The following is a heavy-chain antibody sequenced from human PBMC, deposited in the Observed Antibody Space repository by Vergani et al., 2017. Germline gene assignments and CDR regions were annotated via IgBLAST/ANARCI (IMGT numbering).Heavy chain of an antibody. D-gene: IGHD6-19*01. CDR2: IRSKAYGGTT. J-gene: IGHJ6*02. CDR3: AKDISGWPEYYYYYYGMDV. Sequence: EVQLVESGGGLVQPGRSLRLSCTASGFTFGDYAMSWVRQAPGKGLEWVGFIRSKAYGGTTEYAASVKGRFTISRDDSKSIAYLQMNSLKTEDTAVYYCAKDISGWPEYYYYYYGMDVWGQGTTVTVSS. CDR1: GFTFGDYA. V-gene: IGHV3-49*04.